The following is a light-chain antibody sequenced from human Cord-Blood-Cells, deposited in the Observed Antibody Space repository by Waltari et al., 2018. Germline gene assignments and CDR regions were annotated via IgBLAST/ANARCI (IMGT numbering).Light chain of an antibody. J-gene: IGLJ1*01. V-gene: IGLV2-14*01. CDR3: SSYTSSSTLV. Sequence: QSALTQPASVSGSPGQSITISCTGTSSDVGVYNYVSWYQQHPGKAPKLMIDDVSNRPSGVSNRFSGSKSGNTASLTISGLQAEDEADYYCSSYTSSSTLVFGTGTKVTVL. CDR2: DVS. CDR1: SSDVGVYNY.